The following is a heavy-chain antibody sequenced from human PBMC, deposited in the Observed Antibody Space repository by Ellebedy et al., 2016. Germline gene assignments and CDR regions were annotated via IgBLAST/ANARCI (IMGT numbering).Heavy chain of an antibody. CDR1: GGSISSYY. V-gene: IGHV4-59*01. D-gene: IGHD3-10*01. CDR3: ARGHYYGSGSLD. Sequence: SETLSLXXTVSGGSISSYYWSWIRQPPGKGLEWIGYIYYSGSTNYNPSLKSRVTISVDTSKNQFSLKLSSVTAADTAVYYCARGHYYGSGSLDWGQGTLVTVSS. CDR2: IYYSGST. J-gene: IGHJ4*02.